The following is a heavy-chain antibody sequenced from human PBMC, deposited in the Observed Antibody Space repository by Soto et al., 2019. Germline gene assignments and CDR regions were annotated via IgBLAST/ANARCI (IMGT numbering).Heavy chain of an antibody. CDR2: INAGNGDT. CDR3: ARAGFWGGYYVVYFGMDV. V-gene: IGHV1-3*01. Sequence: QVQLVQPGAELKKPGASVKVSCKASRYTFTSYGLHWVRQAPGQGLEWMGWINAGNGDTKYSQKFQGRVTITRVTSANTAYMELSSLRSEDTAVYYCARAGFWGGYYVVYFGMDVWGQGTTVTVSS. D-gene: IGHD3-3*01. J-gene: IGHJ6*02. CDR1: RYTFTSYG.